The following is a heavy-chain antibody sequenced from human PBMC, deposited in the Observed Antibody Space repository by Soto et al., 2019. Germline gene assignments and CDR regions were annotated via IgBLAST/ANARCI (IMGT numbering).Heavy chain of an antibody. CDR2: ISGSGGST. V-gene: IGHV3-23*01. Sequence: PGGSLRLSCAASGFTFSSYAMSWVRQAPGKGLEWVSAISGSGGSTYYADSVKGRFTISRDNSKSTLYLQMNSLRAEDTAVYYCAKSKIRFSGAYYYGMDVWGQGTTVTVSS. D-gene: IGHD3-3*01. CDR1: GFTFSSYA. J-gene: IGHJ6*02. CDR3: AKSKIRFSGAYYYGMDV.